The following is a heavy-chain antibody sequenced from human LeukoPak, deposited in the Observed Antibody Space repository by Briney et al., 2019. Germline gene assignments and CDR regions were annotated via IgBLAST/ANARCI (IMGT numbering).Heavy chain of an antibody. CDR2: INHSGST. J-gene: IGHJ4*02. CDR1: GGSISSSSYY. V-gene: IGHV4-39*07. Sequence: SETLSLTCTVSGGSISSSSYYWGWIRQPPGKGLEWIGEINHSGSTNYNPSLKSRVTISVDTSKNQFSLKLSSVTAADTAVYYCARVGSWSGYYWGQGTLVTVSS. CDR3: ARVGSWSGYY. D-gene: IGHD6-13*01.